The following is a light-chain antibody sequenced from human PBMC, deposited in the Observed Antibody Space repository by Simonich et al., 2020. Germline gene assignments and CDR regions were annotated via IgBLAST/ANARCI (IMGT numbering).Light chain of an antibody. CDR3: SSYTSSSTWV. J-gene: IGLJ3*02. CDR2: DVS. V-gene: IGLV2-14*01. Sequence: QSALTQPASVSGSPGQSITLSCTGTSSEVGGYNYVSCYQQHPGKAPKLKIYDVSKRPSRVSNRFSGSKSGNTASLTISGLQAEDEADYYCSSYTSSSTWVFGGGTKLTVL. CDR1: SSEVGGYNY.